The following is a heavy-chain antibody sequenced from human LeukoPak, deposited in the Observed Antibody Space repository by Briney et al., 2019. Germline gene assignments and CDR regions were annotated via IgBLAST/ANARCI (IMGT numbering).Heavy chain of an antibody. CDR2: IYSGGST. Sequence: PGGSLRLSCAASGFTVSSNYMSWVRQAPGKGLEWVSVIYSGGSTYYADSVKGRFTISRDNSKNTLYLQMNSLRAEDTAVYYCAKALILFLFDYWGQGTLVTVSS. CDR1: GFTVSSNY. D-gene: IGHD3-10*02. V-gene: IGHV3-53*01. CDR3: AKALILFLFDY. J-gene: IGHJ4*02.